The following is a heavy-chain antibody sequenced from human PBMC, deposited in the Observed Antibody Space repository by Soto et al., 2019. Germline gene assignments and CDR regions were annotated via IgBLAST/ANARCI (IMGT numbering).Heavy chain of an antibody. CDR3: ARDRVDSSSSYYYYYYGMDV. Sequence: GGSLRLSCAASGFTFSSYWMSWVRQAPGKGLEWVANIKQDGSEKYYVDSVKGRFTISRDNAKNSLYLQMNSLRAEDTAVYYCARDRVDSSSSYYYYYYGMDVWGQGTMVTVSS. CDR1: GFTFSSYW. J-gene: IGHJ6*02. D-gene: IGHD6-6*01. V-gene: IGHV3-7*01. CDR2: IKQDGSEK.